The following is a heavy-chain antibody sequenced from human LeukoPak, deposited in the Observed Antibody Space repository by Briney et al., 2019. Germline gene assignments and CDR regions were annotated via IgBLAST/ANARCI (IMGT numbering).Heavy chain of an antibody. CDR3: ARDLNDFWSGYYTLGFYYYYGMDV. CDR2: IWSDGSNE. J-gene: IGHJ6*02. CDR1: GFTFSSYG. V-gene: IGHV3-33*01. Sequence: GGSLRLSCAASGFTFSSYGMHWVRQAPGKGLEWGAVIWSDGSNEYYADSVKGRFTISRDNSKNTLYLQMGSLRAEDMAVYYCARDLNDFWSGYYTLGFYYYYGMDVWGQGTTVTVSS. D-gene: IGHD3-3*01.